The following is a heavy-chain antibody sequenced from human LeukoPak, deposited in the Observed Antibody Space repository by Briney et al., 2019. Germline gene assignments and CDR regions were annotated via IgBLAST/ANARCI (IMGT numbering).Heavy chain of an antibody. J-gene: IGHJ5*02. CDR1: GFTFSHYA. CDR3: AKGALLNSNPSENT. V-gene: IGHV3-23*01. Sequence: PGGSLRLSCAASGFTFSHYAMGWVRQAPGKGLEWVSDISVSGGTTYYADSVKGRFIISRDTSKNTLYLQMNSLRVEDTAVYYCAKGALLNSNPSENTWGQGTLVTVSS. CDR2: ISVSGGTT. D-gene: IGHD6-6*01.